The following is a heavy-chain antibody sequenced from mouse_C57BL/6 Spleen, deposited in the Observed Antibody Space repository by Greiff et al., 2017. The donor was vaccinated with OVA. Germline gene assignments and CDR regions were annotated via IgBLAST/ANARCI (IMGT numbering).Heavy chain of an antibody. CDR1: GFTFSSYA. Sequence: EVKLVESGGGLVKPGGSLKLSCAASGFTFSSYAMSWVRQTPEKRLEWVATISDGGSYTYYPDNVKGRFTISRDNAKNNLYLQMSHLKSEDTAMYYCARDRDGYLAWFAYWGQGTLVTVSA. CDR3: ARDRDGYLAWFAY. D-gene: IGHD2-3*01. J-gene: IGHJ3*01. CDR2: ISDGGSYT. V-gene: IGHV5-4*01.